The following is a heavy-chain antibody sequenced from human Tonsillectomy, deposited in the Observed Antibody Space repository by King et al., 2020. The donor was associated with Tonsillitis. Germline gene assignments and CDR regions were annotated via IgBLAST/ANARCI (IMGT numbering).Heavy chain of an antibody. J-gene: IGHJ4*02. Sequence: LQLQESGPVLAKPSETLSLTCTVSGGSISSYYWSWIRQPAGKGLEWIGRIYSSGSTTYNPSLKSRVTMSVDTSKNQFSLKLSSVTAADTAVYYCARDRGSPITGTLGPFDYWGQGTLVTVSS. CDR3: ARDRGSPITGTLGPFDY. CDR2: IYSSGST. CDR1: GGSISSYY. V-gene: IGHV4-4*07. D-gene: IGHD1-7*01.